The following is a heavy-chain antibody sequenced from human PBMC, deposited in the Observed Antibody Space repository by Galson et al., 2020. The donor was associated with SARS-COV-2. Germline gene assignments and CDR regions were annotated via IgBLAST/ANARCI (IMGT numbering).Heavy chain of an antibody. CDR1: GYTITSYD. CDR3: ASPRSDSSGWYGPGGAFDI. V-gene: IGHV1-8*01. J-gene: IGHJ3*02. CDR2: MNPNSGNT. D-gene: IGHD6-19*01. Sequence: ASVKVSCKASGYTITSYDINWVRQATGQGLEWMGWMNPNSGNTGYAQKFQGRVTMTRNTSISTAYMELSSLRSEDTAVYYCASPRSDSSGWYGPGGAFDIWGQGTMVTVSS.